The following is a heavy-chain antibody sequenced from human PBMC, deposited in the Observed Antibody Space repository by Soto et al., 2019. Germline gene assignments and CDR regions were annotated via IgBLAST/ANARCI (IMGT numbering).Heavy chain of an antibody. CDR3: ASTYDFWSGYGLDY. Sequence: GGSLRLSCAASGFTFSSYAMHWVRQAPGKGLEWVAVISYDGSNKYYADSVKGRFTISRDNSKNTLYLQMNSLRAEDTAVYYCASTYDFWSGYGLDYWGQGTLVTVSS. CDR1: GFTFSSYA. J-gene: IGHJ4*02. D-gene: IGHD3-3*01. CDR2: ISYDGSNK. V-gene: IGHV3-30-3*01.